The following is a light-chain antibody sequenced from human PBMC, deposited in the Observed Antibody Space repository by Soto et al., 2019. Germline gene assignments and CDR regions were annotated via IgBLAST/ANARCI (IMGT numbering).Light chain of an antibody. CDR2: DAS. Sequence: EIVLTQSPATLSLSPGERATLSCRASQSVSSYLAWYQQKPGQAPRLLIYDASNRATGIPARFSGSGSGTDLTLTNSSPKPENFAVYYCQQRSNWPPGYTFGQGTKLEIK. J-gene: IGKJ2*01. V-gene: IGKV3-11*01. CDR1: QSVSSY. CDR3: QQRSNWPPGYT.